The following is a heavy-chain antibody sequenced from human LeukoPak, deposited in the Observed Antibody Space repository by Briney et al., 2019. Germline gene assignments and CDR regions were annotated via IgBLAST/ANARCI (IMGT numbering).Heavy chain of an antibody. CDR1: GYTFTGYY. V-gene: IGHV1-2*02. D-gene: IGHD6-19*01. CDR2: INPNSGGT. Sequence: GASVKVSCKASGYTFTGYYMHWVRQAPGQGLEWMGWINPNSGGTNYAQKFQGRVTMIRDTSISTAYMELSRLRSDDTAVYYCARVYSSGWRAEYFQHWGQGTLVTVSS. J-gene: IGHJ1*01. CDR3: ARVYSSGWRAEYFQH.